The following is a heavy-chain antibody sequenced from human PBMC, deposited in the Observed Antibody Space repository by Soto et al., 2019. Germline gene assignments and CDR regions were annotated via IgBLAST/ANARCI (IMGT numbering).Heavy chain of an antibody. CDR1: GFTFSSYG. J-gene: IGHJ6*03. CDR2: ISYDGSNK. CDR3: AKDREVTTTNNYYYYMDV. D-gene: IGHD4-17*01. Sequence: QVQLVESGGGVVQPGRSLRLSCAASGFTFSSYGMHWVRQAPGKGLEWVAVISYDGSNKYYADSVKGRFTISRDNSKNTLYLQMNSLRAEDTAVYYCAKDREVTTTNNYYYYMDVWGKGPTVTVSS. V-gene: IGHV3-30*18.